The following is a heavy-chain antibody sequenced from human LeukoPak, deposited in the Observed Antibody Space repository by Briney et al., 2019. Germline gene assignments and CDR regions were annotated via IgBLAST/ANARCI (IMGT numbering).Heavy chain of an antibody. CDR1: GFPFSSYW. V-gene: IGHV3-7*01. Sequence: GGSLRLSFAASGFPFSSYWMSWVRPAPGKGLEWVANIKQDGSEKYYVDSVKGRFTISRDNAKNSLYLQMNSLRAEDTAVYYCARGGIWSPYYFDYWGQGTLVTVSS. CDR3: ARGGIWSPYYFDY. CDR2: IKQDGSEK. D-gene: IGHD2/OR15-2a*01. J-gene: IGHJ4*02.